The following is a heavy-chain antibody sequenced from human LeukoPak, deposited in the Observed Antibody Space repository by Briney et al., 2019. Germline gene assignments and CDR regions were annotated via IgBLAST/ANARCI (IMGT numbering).Heavy chain of an antibody. CDR2: IYHSGST. J-gene: IGHJ4*02. V-gene: IGHV4-38-2*01. Sequence: SETLSLTCAVSGYSISSGYYWGWIRQPPGKGLEWIGSIYHSGSTYYNPSLKSRVTISVDTSKNQFSLKLSSVTAADTAVYYCASSSWAAIGYWGQGTLVTVPS. D-gene: IGHD2-2*01. CDR3: ASSSWAAIGY. CDR1: GYSISSGYY.